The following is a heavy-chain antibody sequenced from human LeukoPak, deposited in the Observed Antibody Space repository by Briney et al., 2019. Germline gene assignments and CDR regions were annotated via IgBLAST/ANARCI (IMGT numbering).Heavy chain of an antibody. J-gene: IGHJ6*02. V-gene: IGHV3-23*01. CDR3: ASTTLQSYYYYGMDV. CDR1: GFTFSSYA. Sequence: GGSLRLSCAASGFTFSSYAMSWVRQAPGKGLEWVSAITGSGGSTYYADSVKGRFTISRDNSKNTLYLQMNSLRAEDTAVYYCASTTLQSYYYYGMDVWGQGTTVTVSS. CDR2: ITGSGGST. D-gene: IGHD1-7*01.